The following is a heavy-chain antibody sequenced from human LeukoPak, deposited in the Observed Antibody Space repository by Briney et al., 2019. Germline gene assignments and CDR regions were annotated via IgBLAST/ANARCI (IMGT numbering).Heavy chain of an antibody. CDR1: VGSISSYY. D-gene: IGHD6-19*01. CDR3: ARDKGVGSGDAFDI. J-gene: IGHJ3*02. V-gene: IGHV4-59*01. Sequence: SETLSLTCTVSVGSISSYYWSWIRQPPWKGLEWIGYIYYSGSTNYNPSLKSRVTISVDTSKNQFSLKLSSVTAADTAVYYCARDKGVGSGDAFDIWGQGTMVTVSS. CDR2: IYYSGST.